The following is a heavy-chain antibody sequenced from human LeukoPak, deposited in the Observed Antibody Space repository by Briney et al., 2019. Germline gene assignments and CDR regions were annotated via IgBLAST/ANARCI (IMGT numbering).Heavy chain of an antibody. CDR1: GFTFRTYA. CDR2: ISDSGDGT. D-gene: IGHD6-13*01. J-gene: IGHJ4*02. Sequence: HPGGSLRLSCAASGFTFRTYAMSWVRQAPGKGLEWVSGISDSGDGTYYAESVKGRFTISRDNSKNTVFLQMNSLRADDTAKYYCAKDKAPGSWHTPSDCWGQGTLVTVSS. V-gene: IGHV3-23*01. CDR3: AKDKAPGSWHTPSDC.